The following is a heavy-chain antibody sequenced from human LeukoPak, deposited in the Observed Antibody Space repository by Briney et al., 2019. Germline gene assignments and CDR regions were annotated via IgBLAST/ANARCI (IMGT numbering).Heavy chain of an antibody. V-gene: IGHV1-2*06. Sequence: GASVKVSCKASGYTFTSYYMHWVRQAPGQGLEWKGRINPNSGGTNYAQKFQGRVTMTRDTSISTAYMELSRLRSDDTAVYYCARVAEYCSSTSCYRWFDPWGQGTLVTVSS. CDR1: GYTFTSYY. CDR2: INPNSGGT. D-gene: IGHD2-2*01. CDR3: ARVAEYCSSTSCYRWFDP. J-gene: IGHJ5*02.